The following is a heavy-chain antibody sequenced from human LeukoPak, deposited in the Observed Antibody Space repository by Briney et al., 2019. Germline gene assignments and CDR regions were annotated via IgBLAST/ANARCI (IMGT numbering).Heavy chain of an antibody. CDR1: GFTFSTYA. J-gene: IGHJ4*02. Sequence: GGSLRLSCAASGFTFSTYAMSWVRQAAGKGLEWVSLISGSGGGTYYADSVKGRFTISRDNSKNTLYLQMNSLRAEDTAVYYCAKERYSSSSLFAITPFDYWGQGTLVTVSS. D-gene: IGHD6-13*01. CDR2: ISGSGGGT. CDR3: AKERYSSSSLFAITPFDY. V-gene: IGHV3-23*01.